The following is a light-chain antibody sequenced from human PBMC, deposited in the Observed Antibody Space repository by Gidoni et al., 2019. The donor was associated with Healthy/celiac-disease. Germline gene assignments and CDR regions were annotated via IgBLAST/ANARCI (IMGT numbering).Light chain of an antibody. V-gene: IGKV2-28*01. CDR2: LGS. CDR3: MQALQTPS. Sequence: DIVMTQSPLSLPVTPGEPASISCRSSQSLLHSNGYNYLDWYLQKPGQSPQLLIYLGSNRASGVPDRFSVSGSGTDFTLKISRVAAEDVGVYYCMQALQTPSFGQGTKVEIK. CDR1: QSLLHSNGYNY. J-gene: IGKJ1*01.